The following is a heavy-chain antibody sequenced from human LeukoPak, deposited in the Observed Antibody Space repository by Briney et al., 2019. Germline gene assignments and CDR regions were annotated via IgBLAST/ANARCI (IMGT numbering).Heavy chain of an antibody. D-gene: IGHD4-17*01. Sequence: ASVKVPCKASGYTFSRYGISWVRQDPGQALEWMGWISAYNGNTNYAQKLQGRVTMTTDTSTSTAYMELRSLRSDDTAVYYCARDPQVYGDFDNWFDPWGQGTLVTVSS. V-gene: IGHV1-18*01. CDR2: ISAYNGNT. J-gene: IGHJ5*02. CDR1: GYTFSRYG. CDR3: ARDPQVYGDFDNWFDP.